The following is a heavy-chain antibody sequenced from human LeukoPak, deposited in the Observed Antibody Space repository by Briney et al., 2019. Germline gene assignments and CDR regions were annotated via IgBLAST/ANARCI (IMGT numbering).Heavy chain of an antibody. CDR1: GGSISSYY. V-gene: IGHV4-59*01. Sequence: SETLSLTCTVSGGSISSYYWSWIRQPPGKGLEWIGCIYYSGSTNYNPSLKSRVTISVDTSKNQFSLKLSSVTAADTAVYYCARDRLAAGTSDWGQGTLVTVSS. CDR3: ARDRLAAGTSD. J-gene: IGHJ4*02. D-gene: IGHD6-13*01. CDR2: IYYSGST.